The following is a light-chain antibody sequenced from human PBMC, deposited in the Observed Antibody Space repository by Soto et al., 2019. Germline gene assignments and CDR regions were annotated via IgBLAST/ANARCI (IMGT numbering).Light chain of an antibody. CDR2: DAS. Sequence: EIVLTQSPATLSLSPGERVTLSCRSSQSVNSDLAWYQQKPGQAPRLLIYDASNRATGIPAKLSGSGSGTGFTLTISCVEPGDFAVYYGPQRRHWPGTFGQGTTLEVK. CDR1: QSVNSD. J-gene: IGKJ2*01. CDR3: PQRRHWPGT. V-gene: IGKV3-11*01.